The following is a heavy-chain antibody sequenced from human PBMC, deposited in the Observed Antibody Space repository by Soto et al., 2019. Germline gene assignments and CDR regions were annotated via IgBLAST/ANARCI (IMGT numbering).Heavy chain of an antibody. J-gene: IGHJ4*02. Sequence: PGGSLRLSCAGSGFPFSSYSMSWVRHAPDKGPEWASAVGFRGDSTNYADSVKGRFTISRDNSKNTLYLQMNSLRADDTAVYYCARKFSSASFYLDYWGQGTPVTVSS. CDR3: ARKFSSASFYLDY. D-gene: IGHD6-6*01. CDR2: VGFRGDST. V-gene: IGHV3-23*01. CDR1: GFPFSSYS.